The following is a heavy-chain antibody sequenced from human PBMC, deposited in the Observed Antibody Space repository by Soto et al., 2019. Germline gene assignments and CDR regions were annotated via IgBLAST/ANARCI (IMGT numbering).Heavy chain of an antibody. CDR1: GFTFSSYG. CDR2: ISYDGSIQ. Sequence: QVQLVESGGGVVQPGRSLRLSCAASGFTFSSYGMHWVRQAPGEGLEWVVVISYDGSIQYYTDSGKGRFTISRDNSKSTLYLQRNSLRAEDTAVYYCAKEIRAYSSSWSFDYWGQGTLVTVSS. CDR3: AKEIRAYSSSWSFDY. D-gene: IGHD6-13*01. J-gene: IGHJ4*02. V-gene: IGHV3-30*18.